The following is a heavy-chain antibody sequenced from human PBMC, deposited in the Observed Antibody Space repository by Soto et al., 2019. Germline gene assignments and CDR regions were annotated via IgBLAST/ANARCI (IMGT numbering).Heavy chain of an antibody. J-gene: IGHJ6*01. CDR3: ANSGTASRLAWLLLMDV. CDR1: GFTFSSYA. Sequence: PWGSLRLSCAASGFTFSSYAMSWVRQAPGNGLEWVSAISCSGGSTCYADSLKGRFTISRDNSKNTLYLQMTRLRAEETPVYSCANSGTASRLAWLLLMDVWGQGTQVTVS. V-gene: IGHV3-23*01. CDR2: ISCSGGST. D-gene: IGHD3-3*01.